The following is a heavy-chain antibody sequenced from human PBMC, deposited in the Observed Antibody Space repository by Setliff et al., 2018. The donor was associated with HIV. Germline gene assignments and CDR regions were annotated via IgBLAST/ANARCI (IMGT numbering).Heavy chain of an antibody. D-gene: IGHD6-6*01. V-gene: IGHV3-66*02. CDR2: IYSGDST. Sequence: GGSLRLSCEASGFTVRSNYMSWVRQAPGKGLEWVSIIYSGDSTYYADSVKGRFTISRDNSKSTLYLQMNSLRGEDTAVYYCARGVPYSSSSEYYYYYYMDVWGTGTTVTVSS. J-gene: IGHJ6*03. CDR3: ARGVPYSSSSEYYYYYYMDV. CDR1: GFTVRSNY.